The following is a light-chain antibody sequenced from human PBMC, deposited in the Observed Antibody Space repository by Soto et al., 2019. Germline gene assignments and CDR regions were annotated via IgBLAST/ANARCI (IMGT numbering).Light chain of an antibody. Sequence: QLVLTQPPSASGSPGQSVTISCTGTSSDVGGYNYVSWYQQHPGKAPKLMIYEVSKRPSGVPDRFSGSKPGNTASLTVSGLQAEDEADYYCSSYAGSNNLVFGGGTKLTVL. V-gene: IGLV2-8*01. CDR2: EVS. CDR1: SSDVGGYNY. J-gene: IGLJ2*01. CDR3: SSYAGSNNLV.